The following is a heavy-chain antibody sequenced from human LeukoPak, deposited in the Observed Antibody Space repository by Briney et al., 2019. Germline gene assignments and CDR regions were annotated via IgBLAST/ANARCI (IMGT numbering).Heavy chain of an antibody. V-gene: IGHV6-1*01. J-gene: IGHJ3*01. CDR1: GDSVSSNSVA. CDR3: ARGQYSTFDV. CDR2: TYRRST. Sequence: SQTLSLTCAISGDSVSSNSVAWNWIRQSPSKGLEWLGRTYRRSTYYAVSLRGRLTISPDTSNNQFSLHLNSVTPEDTAVYYCARGQYSTFDVWGQGTLVTVSS. D-gene: IGHD4-4*01.